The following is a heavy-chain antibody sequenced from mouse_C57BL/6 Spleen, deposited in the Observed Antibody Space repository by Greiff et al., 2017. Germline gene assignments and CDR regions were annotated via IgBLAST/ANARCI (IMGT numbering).Heavy chain of an antibody. Sequence: QVQLQQPGAELVKPGASVKMSCKASGYTFTSYWITWVKQRPGQGLEWIGDIYPGSGSTNYNEKFKSKATLTVDTSSSTAYMQLSSLTSEDSAVYYGARWDYGSPYDFDDWGQGTTLTV. J-gene: IGHJ2*01. CDR1: GYTFTSYW. D-gene: IGHD1-1*01. CDR3: ARWDYGSPYDFDD. V-gene: IGHV1-55*01. CDR2: IYPGSGST.